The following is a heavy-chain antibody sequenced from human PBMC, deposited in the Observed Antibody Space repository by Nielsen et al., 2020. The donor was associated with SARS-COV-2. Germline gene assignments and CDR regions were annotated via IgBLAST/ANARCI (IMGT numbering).Heavy chain of an antibody. CDR1: GYSFTTYW. D-gene: IGHD1-26*01. CDR3: ARRQHSGSYSYAFDI. CDR2: IDPSDSYT. V-gene: IGHV5-10-1*01. J-gene: IGHJ3*02. Sequence: GESLKISCEGSGYSFTTYWINWVRQMPGKGLEWMGRIDPSDSYTNYSPSFEGHVTISADKSISTAYLQCSSLKASDTAMYYCARRQHSGSYSYAFDIWGQGTMVTVSS.